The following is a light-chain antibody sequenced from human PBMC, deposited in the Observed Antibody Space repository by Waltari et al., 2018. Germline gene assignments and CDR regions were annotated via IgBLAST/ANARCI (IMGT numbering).Light chain of an antibody. CDR3: QQYYSTPPWT. V-gene: IGKV1-NL1*01. CDR1: QGIRNS. Sequence: CRPSQGIRNSLALDQQKPGNAPKLLVYGSSTLQIGVPSRFSGSGSGTDYTLTISSLQPEDFATYYCQQYYSTPPWTFGQGTKLEIK. CDR2: GSS. J-gene: IGKJ2*02.